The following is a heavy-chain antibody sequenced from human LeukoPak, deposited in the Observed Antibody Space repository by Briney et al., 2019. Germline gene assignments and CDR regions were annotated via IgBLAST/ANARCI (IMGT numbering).Heavy chain of an antibody. CDR3: ASSSIAARREDY. D-gene: IGHD6-6*01. J-gene: IGHJ4*02. V-gene: IGHV3-48*01. CDR1: GFTFNYYN. Sequence: GGSLRLSCAASGFTFNYYNMNWVRQAPGKGLEWVSYITTSGSSMYYADSVKGRFTISRDNAKNSLYLQMNSLRAEDTAVYYCASSSIAARREDYWGQGTLVTVSS. CDR2: ITTSGSSM.